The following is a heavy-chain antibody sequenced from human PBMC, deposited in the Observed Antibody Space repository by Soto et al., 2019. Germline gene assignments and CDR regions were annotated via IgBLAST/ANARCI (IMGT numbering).Heavy chain of an antibody. CDR2: MYYSGIT. D-gene: IGHD5-18*01. CDR3: AARGYSYGLAP. J-gene: IGHJ5*02. Sequence: SETLSLTCNVSGGSVSGGNYYWTWVRQPPGKGLEWIGYMYYSGITSYNPSLKSRVTISVDTSKNQFSLKLNSVTAADTAVYYCAARGYSYGLAPGGQGNLVTVSS. V-gene: IGHV4-61*01. CDR1: GGSVSGGNYY.